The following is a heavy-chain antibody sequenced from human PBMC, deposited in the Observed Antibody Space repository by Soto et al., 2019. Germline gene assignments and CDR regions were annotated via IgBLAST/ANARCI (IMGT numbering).Heavy chain of an antibody. J-gene: IGHJ3*02. Sequence: SETLSLTCAVSGGSISGYYWSLIRQPPGKGLEWIGEINHSGSTNYNPSLKSRVTISVDTSKNQFSLKLSSVTAADTAVYYCAREGAVLLWFGESDPDAFDIWGQGTMVTVSS. CDR2: INHSGST. CDR1: GGSISGYY. V-gene: IGHV4-34*01. CDR3: AREGAVLLWFGESDPDAFDI. D-gene: IGHD3-10*01.